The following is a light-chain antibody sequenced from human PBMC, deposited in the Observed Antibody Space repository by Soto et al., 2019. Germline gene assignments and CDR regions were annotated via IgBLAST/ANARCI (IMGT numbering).Light chain of an antibody. Sequence: DIVMTQSPDSLAVSLGERATINCKSSQSVLYSSNNKNHLAWYQQKPGQPPKLLIYWASTRESGVPDRFSGSGSGTDFTLTISSLQAEDVAVYYCQQYYDAPQTFGQGTKVEIK. CDR2: WAS. J-gene: IGKJ1*01. V-gene: IGKV4-1*01. CDR3: QQYYDAPQT. CDR1: QSVLYSSNNKNH.